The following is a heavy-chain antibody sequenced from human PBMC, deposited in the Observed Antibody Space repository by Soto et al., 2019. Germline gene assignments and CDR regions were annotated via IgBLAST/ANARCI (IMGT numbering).Heavy chain of an antibody. Sequence: QVQLQESGPGLVKPSQTLSLTCTVSGASISIGGYFWSWIRQHPGKGLEWIGHIYYNGSTYYNTSLKRRLTISVDTSKNEFSLRLTSVTAADTAVYFCATDEYFGSEIDFYYYAMDVWGQGTTVTVSS. J-gene: IGHJ6*02. D-gene: IGHD3-10*01. CDR1: GASISIGGYF. V-gene: IGHV4-31*03. CDR2: IYYNGST. CDR3: ATDEYFGSEIDFYYYAMDV.